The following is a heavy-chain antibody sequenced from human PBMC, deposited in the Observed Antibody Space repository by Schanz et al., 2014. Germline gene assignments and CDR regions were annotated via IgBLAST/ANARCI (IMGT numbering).Heavy chain of an antibody. V-gene: IGHV1-18*01. CDR3: ATLDYADSVS. J-gene: IGHJ5*02. CDR1: GYTFTSYG. Sequence: VQSVHSGTEVQKLGASVKVSCKASGYTFTSYGINWVRQAPGQGLEWMGWISAYNGNTNYAQKLQGRVTITADKSTTTAYMELNSLNSDDTAVYYCATLDYADSVSWGQGTLVTVSS. D-gene: IGHD4-17*01. CDR2: ISAYNGNT.